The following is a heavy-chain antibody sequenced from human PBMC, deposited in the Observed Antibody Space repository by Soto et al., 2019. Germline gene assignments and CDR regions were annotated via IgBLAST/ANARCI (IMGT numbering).Heavy chain of an antibody. CDR1: GGSISSGGYY. J-gene: IGHJ5*02. CDR2: IYYSGTT. Sequence: SETLSLTCSVSGGSISSGGYYWSWIRQHPGKGLEWIGYIYYSGTTYYNPSLKSRVTISVDTSKNQFSLKLSSVSAADTALYYCARCSLVVVPAPGFDPWGRGTLVTVSS. V-gene: IGHV4-31*03. CDR3: ARCSLVVVPAPGFDP. D-gene: IGHD2-2*01.